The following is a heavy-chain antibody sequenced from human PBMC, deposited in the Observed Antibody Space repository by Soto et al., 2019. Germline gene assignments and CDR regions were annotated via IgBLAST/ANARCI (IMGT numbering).Heavy chain of an antibody. CDR2: IWYDGSNK. J-gene: IGHJ4*02. Sequence: GGSLRLSCAASGFTFSSYGMHWVRQAPGKGLEWVAVIWYDGSNKYYADSVKGRFTISRDNSKNTLYLQMNSLRAEDTAVYYCARDPHLGELSSTPSFDYWGQGTLVTVSS. CDR1: GFTFSSYG. D-gene: IGHD3-16*02. V-gene: IGHV3-33*01. CDR3: ARDPHLGELSSTPSFDY.